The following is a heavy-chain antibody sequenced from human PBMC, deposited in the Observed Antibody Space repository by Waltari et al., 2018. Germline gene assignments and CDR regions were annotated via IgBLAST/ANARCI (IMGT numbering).Heavy chain of an antibody. J-gene: IGHJ4*02. D-gene: IGHD7-27*01. CDR3: ARGLGMMDY. Sequence: QVQLQESGPGLVKPSVTLSLTCTVSGGSISSYYWSWIRQPPGKGLEWIGYIYYSGSTNYNPSLKSRVTISVDTSKNQFSLKLSSVTAADTAVYYCARGLGMMDYWGQGTLVTVSS. CDR1: GGSISSYY. CDR2: IYYSGST. V-gene: IGHV4-59*01.